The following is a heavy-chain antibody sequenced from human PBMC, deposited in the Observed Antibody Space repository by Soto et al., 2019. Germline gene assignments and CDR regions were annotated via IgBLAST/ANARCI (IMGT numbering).Heavy chain of an antibody. Sequence: RGSLRLSCAASGFTFSSYAMSWVRQAPGKGLEWVSAISGSGGSTYYADSVKGRFTISRDNSKNPLYLQMNSLRAEDTAVYYCAKAKENDFWSGPYYYYGMDVWGQGTTVTVSS. CDR2: ISGSGGST. CDR3: AKAKENDFWSGPYYYYGMDV. J-gene: IGHJ6*02. V-gene: IGHV3-23*01. D-gene: IGHD3-3*01. CDR1: GFTFSSYA.